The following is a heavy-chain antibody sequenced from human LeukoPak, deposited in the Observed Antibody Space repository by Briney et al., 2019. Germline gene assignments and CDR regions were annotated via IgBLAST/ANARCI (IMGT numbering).Heavy chain of an antibody. D-gene: IGHD3-16*01. V-gene: IGHV3-23*01. CDR3: AKVRGEADDY. J-gene: IGHJ4*02. CDR1: GFTFNSYA. CDR2: ISGSGHST. Sequence: PGGSLRLSCAASGFTFNSYAMSWVRQAPGKGLEWVSAISGSGHSTFYADSVKGRFTISRDKSNNTLYLLMNNLRAEDTAVYYCAKVRGEADDYWGQGTLVTVSS.